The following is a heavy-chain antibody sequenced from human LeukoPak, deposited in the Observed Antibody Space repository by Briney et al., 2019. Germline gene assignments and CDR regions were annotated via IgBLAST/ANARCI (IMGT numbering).Heavy chain of an antibody. J-gene: IGHJ4*02. CDR1: GYTCTGYY. D-gene: IGHD1-26*01. V-gene: IGHV1-2*02. CDR2: INPNSGGT. CDR3: ARVPLVGANDY. Sequence: ASVKVSCKASGYTCTGYYMHWVRQAPGQGLEWLGWINPNSGGTNYAQKFQGRVTMTRDTSISTAYMELSRLRSDDTAVYYCARVPLVGANDYWGQGTLVTVSS.